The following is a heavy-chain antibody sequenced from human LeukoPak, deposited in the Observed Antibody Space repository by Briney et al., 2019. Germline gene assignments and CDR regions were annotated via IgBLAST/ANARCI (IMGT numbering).Heavy chain of an antibody. CDR2: INHSGST. Sequence: PGGSLRLSCAASGFTFSSYSMNWVRQPPGNGLEWIGEINHSGSTNYNPSLKSRVTISVDTSKNQFSLKLSSVTAADTAVYYCAGLPPTVVPAATYEYDMDVWGQGTTVTVSS. CDR3: AGLPPTVVPAATYEYDMDV. D-gene: IGHD2-2*01. V-gene: IGHV4-34*08. J-gene: IGHJ6*02. CDR1: GFTFSSYS.